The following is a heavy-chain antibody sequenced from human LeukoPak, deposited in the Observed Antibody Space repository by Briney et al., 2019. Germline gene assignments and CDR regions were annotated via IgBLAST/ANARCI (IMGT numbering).Heavy chain of an antibody. CDR3: ASLTYNYGGNSEAFDI. D-gene: IGHD4-23*01. V-gene: IGHV3-21*01. CDR1: GFTFSSYS. Sequence: PGGSLRLSCAASGFTFSSYSMNWVCQAPGKGLEWVSSISSSSSYIYYADSVKGRFTISRDNAKNSLYLQMNSLRAEDTAVYYCASLTYNYGGNSEAFDIWGQGTMVTVSS. CDR2: ISSSSSYI. J-gene: IGHJ3*02.